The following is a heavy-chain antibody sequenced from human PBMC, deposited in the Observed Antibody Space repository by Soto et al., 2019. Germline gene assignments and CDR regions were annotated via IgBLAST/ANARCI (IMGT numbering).Heavy chain of an antibody. CDR2: IKSKTDGGTT. J-gene: IGHJ6*03. Sequence: EVQLVESGGGLVKPGGSLRLSCAASGFTFSNAWMSWVRQAPGKGLEWVGRIKSKTDGGTTDYAAPVKGRFTISRDDSKNTLYLQMNSLKTEDTAVYYCTTAGDYDFWSGNPLYYYYYMDVWGKGTTVTVSS. CDR3: TTAGDYDFWSGNPLYYYYYMDV. CDR1: GFTFSNAW. V-gene: IGHV3-15*01. D-gene: IGHD3-3*01.